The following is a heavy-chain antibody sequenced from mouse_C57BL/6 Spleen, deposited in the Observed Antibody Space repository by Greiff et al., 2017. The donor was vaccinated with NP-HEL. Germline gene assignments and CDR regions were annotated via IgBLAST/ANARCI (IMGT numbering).Heavy chain of an antibody. D-gene: IGHD3-2*02. V-gene: IGHV10-1*01. Sequence: VQLVESGGGLVQPKGSLKLSCAASGFSFNTYAMNWVRQAPGKGLEWVARIRSKSNNYATYYADSVKDRFTISRDDSESMLYLQMNNLKTEDTAMYYCVRDSSGYPFYAMDYWGQGTSVTVSS. CDR2: IRSKSNNYAT. CDR3: VRDSSGYPFYAMDY. CDR1: GFSFNTYA. J-gene: IGHJ4*01.